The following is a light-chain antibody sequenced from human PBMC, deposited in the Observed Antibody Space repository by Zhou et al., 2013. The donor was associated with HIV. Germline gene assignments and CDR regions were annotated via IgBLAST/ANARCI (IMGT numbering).Light chain of an antibody. Sequence: DIQMTQSPSTLSASVGDRVTITCRASQSLTSWLAWYQQKPGKAPKLLIYKASTLESGVPSRFSGSGSETEFTLTISSLQPDDFATYYCQQYSAYSWTFGQGT. CDR3: QQYSAYSWT. CDR1: QSLTSW. V-gene: IGKV1-5*03. CDR2: KAS. J-gene: IGKJ1*01.